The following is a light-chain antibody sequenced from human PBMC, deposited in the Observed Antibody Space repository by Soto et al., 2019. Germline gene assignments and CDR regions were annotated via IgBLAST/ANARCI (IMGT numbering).Light chain of an antibody. Sequence: DIHLTQSPSFLSATLGDRVTITFRASQGISSYLAWYQQKPGKAPKLLIYAASTLQSGVPSRFSGSGSGTEFTLTISSLQPEDFATYYCQQLNSYAWTFGQGTKVDI. J-gene: IGKJ1*01. CDR2: AAS. V-gene: IGKV1-9*01. CDR1: QGISSY. CDR3: QQLNSYAWT.